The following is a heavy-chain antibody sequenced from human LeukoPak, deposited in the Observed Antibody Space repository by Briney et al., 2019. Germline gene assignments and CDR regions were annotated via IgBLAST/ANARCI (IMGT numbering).Heavy chain of an antibody. V-gene: IGHV3-23*01. Sequence: PGRSLRLSCAASEFTFDSYVMHWVRQAPGKGLEWVSAISGSGGSTYYADSVKGRFTISRDNSKNTLYLQMNSLRAEDTAVYYCARGGRGTYLNDYWGQGTLVTVSS. CDR3: ARGGRGTYLNDY. CDR1: EFTFDSYV. J-gene: IGHJ4*02. CDR2: ISGSGGST. D-gene: IGHD1-26*01.